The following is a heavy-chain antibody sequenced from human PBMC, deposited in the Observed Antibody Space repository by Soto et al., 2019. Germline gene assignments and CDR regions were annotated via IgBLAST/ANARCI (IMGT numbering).Heavy chain of an antibody. D-gene: IGHD2-15*01. J-gene: IGHJ5*02. V-gene: IGHV1-2*02. CDR3: ARGCSGGTCFLFDI. CDR2: INPHSGGT. Sequence: QVRLVQSGAEMKKPGASVKVSCRTSGYTFTGYHIHWVRQAPGQGLEWMGWINPHSGGTNYAPEFGGGVTMTRDTSISTAYMEVNSLRSDDTAVYYCARGCSGGTCFLFDIWGQGTLVTVTS. CDR1: GYTFTGYH.